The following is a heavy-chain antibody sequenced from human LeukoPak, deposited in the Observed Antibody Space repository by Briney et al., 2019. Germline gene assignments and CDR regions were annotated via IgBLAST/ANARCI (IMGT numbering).Heavy chain of an antibody. V-gene: IGHV1-18*01. D-gene: IGHD3-22*01. CDR1: GYTFTSYG. CDR2: ISAYNGNT. Sequence: ASVKVSCKASGYTFTSYGISWVRQAPGQGLECMGWISAYNGNTNYAQKLQGRVTMTTDTSTSTAYMELRSLRSDDTAVYYCARDSRHYDSSGYYFYWGQGTLATVSS. CDR3: ARDSRHYDSSGYYFY. J-gene: IGHJ4*02.